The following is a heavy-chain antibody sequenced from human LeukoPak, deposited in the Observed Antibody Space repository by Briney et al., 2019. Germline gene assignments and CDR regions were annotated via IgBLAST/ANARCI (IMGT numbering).Heavy chain of an antibody. Sequence: GGSLRLSCAASGFTFSSYAMHWVRQAPGKGLEYVSGISSNGGSTYYANSVKGRFTISRDNSKNTLYLQMGSLRAEDMAVYYCARDVESWDYYDSTGPPHYWGQGTLVTVSS. J-gene: IGHJ4*02. D-gene: IGHD3-22*01. CDR1: GFTFSSYA. CDR2: ISSNGGST. V-gene: IGHV3-64*01. CDR3: ARDVESWDYYDSTGPPHY.